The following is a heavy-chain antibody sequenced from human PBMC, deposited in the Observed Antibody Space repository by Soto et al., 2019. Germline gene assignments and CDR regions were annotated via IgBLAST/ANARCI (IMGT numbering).Heavy chain of an antibody. CDR3: ARVLAGPEDYYYGMDV. Sequence: LRLSCAASGFTFSIYSTNWVRQAPGKGLEWVSSISSSSSYIYYADSVKGRFTISRDSAKNSLYLQMNSLRAEDTAVYYCARVLAGPEDYYYGMDVWGQGTTVTVSS. V-gene: IGHV3-21*01. CDR2: ISSSSSYI. J-gene: IGHJ6*02. CDR1: GFTFSIYS. D-gene: IGHD3-9*01.